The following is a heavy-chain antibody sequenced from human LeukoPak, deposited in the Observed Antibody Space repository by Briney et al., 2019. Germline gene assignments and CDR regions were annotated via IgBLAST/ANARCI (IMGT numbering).Heavy chain of an antibody. CDR1: GFTFSSSA. D-gene: IGHD7-27*01. V-gene: IGHV3-23*01. CDR3: AKSNWGRDY. CDR2: ISNNGGYT. Sequence: PGGSLRLSCAASGFTFSSSAMSWVRQAPGKGLEWVSAISNNGGYTYYADSVQGRFTISRDNSKSTLCLQMNSLRAEDTAVYYCAKSNWGRDYWGQGTLVTVSS. J-gene: IGHJ4*02.